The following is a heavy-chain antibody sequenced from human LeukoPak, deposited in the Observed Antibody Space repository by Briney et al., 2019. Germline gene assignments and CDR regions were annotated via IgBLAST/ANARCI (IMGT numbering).Heavy chain of an antibody. CDR3: AISRAIVVVTAMDY. D-gene: IGHD2-21*02. J-gene: IGHJ4*02. Sequence: PGGSLRLSCAASGFTFSSYAMSWVRQAPGKGLEWVSAISGSGGSTYYADSVKGRFTISRDNSKNTLYLQMNSLRAEDTAVYYCAISRAIVVVTAMDYWGQGTLVTVSS. V-gene: IGHV3-23*01. CDR2: ISGSGGST. CDR1: GFTFSSYA.